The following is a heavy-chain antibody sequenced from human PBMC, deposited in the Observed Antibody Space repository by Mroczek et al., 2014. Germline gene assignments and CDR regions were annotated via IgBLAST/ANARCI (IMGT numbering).Heavy chain of an antibody. CDR1: GYTFTGYY. V-gene: IGHV1-2*02. CDR3: ARAQPLNDAAGVFDI. Sequence: QVQLVQSGAEVKKPGASVKVSCKASGYTFTGYYMHWVRQAPGQGLEWMGWINPNSGGTNYAQKFQGRVTMTRDTSISTAYMELSRLRSDDTAVYYCARAQPLNDAAGVFDIWGQGTMVTVSS. J-gene: IGHJ3*02. D-gene: IGHD1-1*01. CDR2: INPNSGGT.